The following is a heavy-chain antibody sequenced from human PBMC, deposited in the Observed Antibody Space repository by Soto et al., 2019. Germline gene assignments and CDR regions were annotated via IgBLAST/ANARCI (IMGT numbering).Heavy chain of an antibody. D-gene: IGHD2-15*01. CDR1: GGSISSSSYY. CDR2: IYYSGST. V-gene: IGHV4-39*01. CDR3: ASLVGYCSGGSCYSIPYYFDY. J-gene: IGHJ4*02. Sequence: SETLSLTCTVSGGSISSSSYYWGWIRQPPGKGLEWIGSIYYSGSTYYNPSLKSRVTISVDTSKNQFSLKLSSVTAADTAVYYCASLVGYCSGGSCYSIPYYFDYWGQGTLVTVSS.